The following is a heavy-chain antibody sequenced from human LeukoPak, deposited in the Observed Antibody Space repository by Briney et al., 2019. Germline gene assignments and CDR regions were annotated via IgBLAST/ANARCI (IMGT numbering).Heavy chain of an antibody. Sequence: RSGGSLRLSCTASGFTFSSYAMIWVRQAPGKGLDWVSPISGTGGSTYYTDSVKGRFTISRDNSKNTLYLQVNSLRAEDTAVYYCAKLLAVAENWGQGTLVTVSS. V-gene: IGHV3-23*01. J-gene: IGHJ4*02. CDR2: ISGTGGST. D-gene: IGHD6-19*01. CDR1: GFTFSSYA. CDR3: AKLLAVAEN.